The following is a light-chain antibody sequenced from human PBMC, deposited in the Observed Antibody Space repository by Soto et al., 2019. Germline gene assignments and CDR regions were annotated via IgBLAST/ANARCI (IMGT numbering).Light chain of an antibody. CDR3: QQSYNTPALT. CDR2: AAP. CDR1: QNIDNY. J-gene: IGKJ4*01. Sequence: IQMTQSQSSLSASVGARVSITCRARQNIDNYLNWYQKKPGRAPKLLIYAAPNLQSGVPSRFSGSGSGPDFTLTINSLQPEDFATYYCQQSYNTPALTFGGGTNVEIK. V-gene: IGKV1-39*01.